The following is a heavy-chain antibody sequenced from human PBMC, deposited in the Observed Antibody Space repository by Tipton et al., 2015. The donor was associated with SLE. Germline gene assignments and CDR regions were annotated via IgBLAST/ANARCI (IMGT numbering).Heavy chain of an antibody. V-gene: IGHV3-30*02. Sequence: SLRLSCAASGFTFSSYEMNWVRQAPGRGLQWVAFIRHDGSAKYYADSLQGRFSVSRDNSENTLYLQMNSLSAEDTAVYYCANGFSDSGMLSHDYWGQGMLVTVSS. J-gene: IGHJ4*02. D-gene: IGHD1-26*01. CDR3: ANGFSDSGMLSHDY. CDR2: IRHDGSAK. CDR1: GFTFSSYE.